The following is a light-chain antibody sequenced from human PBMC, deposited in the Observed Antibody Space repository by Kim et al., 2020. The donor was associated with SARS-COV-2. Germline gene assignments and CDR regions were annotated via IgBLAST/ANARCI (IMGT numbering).Light chain of an antibody. CDR1: QSTSRY. Sequence: FESVGDRVTITCRASQSTSRYLNWYQQKPGKAPNLLIYAASSLQSGVPSRFSGSGSGTDFTLTISNLQPDDFATYYCQQSYSTPYTFGQGTKLEI. CDR2: AAS. V-gene: IGKV1-39*01. J-gene: IGKJ2*01. CDR3: QQSYSTPYT.